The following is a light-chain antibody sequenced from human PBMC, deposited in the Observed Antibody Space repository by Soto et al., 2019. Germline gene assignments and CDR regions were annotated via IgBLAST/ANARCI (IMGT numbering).Light chain of an antibody. CDR2: EAS. CDR3: QEHNSYSRA. Sequence: GDRVTLTCRASQSVGNKLAWYQRRPGSAPKLLIFEASSLENGVPPRFSGSGSGTEFTLTISSLQSDDFATYYSQEHNSYSRAFGQGTKVEVK. V-gene: IGKV1-5*03. CDR1: QSVGNK. J-gene: IGKJ1*01.